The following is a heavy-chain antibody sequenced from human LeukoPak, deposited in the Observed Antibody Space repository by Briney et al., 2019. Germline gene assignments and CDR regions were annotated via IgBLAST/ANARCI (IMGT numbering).Heavy chain of an antibody. CDR3: VRDRGTYRPIDY. CDR2: ISYTGTYM. CDR1: GGSISSGGYY. J-gene: IGHJ4*02. Sequence: LSLTCTVSGGSISSGGYYWSWIRQPPGKGLEWISSISYTGTYMYYADSVKGRFTISRDNAQNSLYLQMNSLRAEDTAIYYCVRDRGTYRPIDYWGQGTLVTVSS. V-gene: IGHV3-11*01. D-gene: IGHD1-26*01.